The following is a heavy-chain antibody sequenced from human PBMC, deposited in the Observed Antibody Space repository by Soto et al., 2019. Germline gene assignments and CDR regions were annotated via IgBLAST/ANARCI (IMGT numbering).Heavy chain of an antibody. CDR3: ARVAYNWNYVGSFDY. D-gene: IGHD1-7*01. Sequence: GGSLRLSCAASGFTFSSYGMHWFRQAPGKGLEWVAVIWYDGSNKYYADSVKGRFTISRDNSKNTLYLQMNSLRAEDTAVYYCARVAYNWNYVGSFDYWGQGTLVTVS. V-gene: IGHV3-33*01. CDR1: GFTFSSYG. CDR2: IWYDGSNK. J-gene: IGHJ4*02.